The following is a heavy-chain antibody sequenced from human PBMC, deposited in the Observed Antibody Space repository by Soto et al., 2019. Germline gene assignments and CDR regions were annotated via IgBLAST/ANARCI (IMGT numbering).Heavy chain of an antibody. CDR2: IHYSGST. CDR1: GGSISSYF. D-gene: IGHD6-25*01. V-gene: IGHV4-59*08. CDR3: ARQVSSAWPPYYFDY. Sequence: SETLSLTCTVSGGSISSYFWSWIRQPPGRGLEWIGHIHYSGSTNYNPSLKSRVTISVDTSKNQVSLKLSSVTAADTAMYFCARQVSSAWPPYYFDYWGQGTLVTVSS. J-gene: IGHJ4*02.